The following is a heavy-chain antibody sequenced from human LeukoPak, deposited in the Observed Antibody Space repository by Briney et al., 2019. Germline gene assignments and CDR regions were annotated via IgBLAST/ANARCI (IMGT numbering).Heavy chain of an antibody. CDR1: GYTFTSYD. D-gene: IGHD3-10*01. CDR3: ARGTYYYGSGSSNWFDP. J-gene: IGHJ5*02. Sequence: ASVKVSCKASGYTFTSYDINGVRQATGQGLEWMGWTNPNSGNTGYAQKFQGRVTMTRNTSISTAYVELSSLRSEDTAVYYCARGTYYYGSGSSNWFDPWGQGTLVTVSS. CDR2: TNPNSGNT. V-gene: IGHV1-8*01.